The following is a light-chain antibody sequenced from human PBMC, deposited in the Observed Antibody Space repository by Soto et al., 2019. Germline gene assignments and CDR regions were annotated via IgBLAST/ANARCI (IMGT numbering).Light chain of an antibody. CDR2: EGN. Sequence: QPVLTQPASVSGSPGQSITISCTGTGSDVGSYNLVSWYQQHPGKAPKLMVYEGNKRPSGVSNRFSGSKSGNTASLTVSGLQADDEADYYCCSHAGSKNYYLFGPGTKVTVL. J-gene: IGLJ1*01. V-gene: IGLV2-14*02. CDR1: GSDVGSYNL. CDR3: CSHAGSKNYYL.